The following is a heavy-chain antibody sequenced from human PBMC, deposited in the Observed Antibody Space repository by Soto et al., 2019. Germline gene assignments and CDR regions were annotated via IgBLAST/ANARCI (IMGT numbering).Heavy chain of an antibody. Sequence: SGPTLVNPTQTLTLTCTFSGFSLSTSGVGVGWIRQPPGKALEWLALIYWDDDKRYSPSLKSRLTITKDTSKNQVVLTMTNMDPVDTATYYCAHRSIVLVPAAGGVDAFDIWGQGTMVTVSS. V-gene: IGHV2-5*02. CDR3: AHRSIVLVPAAGGVDAFDI. D-gene: IGHD2-2*01. J-gene: IGHJ3*02. CDR2: IYWDDDK. CDR1: GFSLSTSGVG.